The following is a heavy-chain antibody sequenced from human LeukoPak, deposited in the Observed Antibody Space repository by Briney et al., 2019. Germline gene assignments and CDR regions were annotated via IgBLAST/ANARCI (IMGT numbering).Heavy chain of an antibody. CDR3: ASWGVTTAEYFQR. V-gene: IGHV3-7*01. CDR2: INPEGRET. J-gene: IGHJ1*01. Sequence: PGGSLRLSCVVSGFTVNRCWMNWVRQAPGKGLEWVAHINPEGRETHYEDAVKGRITITRDNAQNSMYLHIISLAVEDTAAYYCASWGVTTAEYFQRWGQGTMVTVSS. D-gene: IGHD7-27*01. CDR1: GFTVNRCW.